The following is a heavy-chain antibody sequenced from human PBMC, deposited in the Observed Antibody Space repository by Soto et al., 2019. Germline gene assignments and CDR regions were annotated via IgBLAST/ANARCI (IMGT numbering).Heavy chain of an antibody. CDR3: ARNLRYFGSGSFFRGMDV. Sequence: QVLLVQSGAEVKKPGSSVKVSCKTAGDTFGSYAISWVRQAPGQGLEWMGGIIPFIRASNYAQKFQGRVTITADESTTTVHMDLSSLRFEDTAVYYSARNLRYFGSGSFFRGMDVWGQGTTVTVS. V-gene: IGHV1-69*01. J-gene: IGHJ6*02. D-gene: IGHD3-10*01. CDR1: GDTFGSYA. CDR2: IIPFIRAS.